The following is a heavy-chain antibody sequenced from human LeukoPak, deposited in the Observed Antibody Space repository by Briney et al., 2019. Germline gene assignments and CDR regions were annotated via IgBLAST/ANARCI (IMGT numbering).Heavy chain of an antibody. D-gene: IGHD2-15*01. CDR2: INPNSGGT. CDR1: GYTFTGYY. Sequence: ASVKVSCKASGYTFTGYYMHWVRQAPGQGLEWMGWINPNSGGTNYAQKFQGRVTMTRDTSISTAYMELSRLRSDDTAVYYCARDAWGKDIVVVSGNHAGLKLDYWGQGTLVTVSS. J-gene: IGHJ4*02. CDR3: ARDAWGKDIVVVSGNHAGLKLDY. V-gene: IGHV1-2*02.